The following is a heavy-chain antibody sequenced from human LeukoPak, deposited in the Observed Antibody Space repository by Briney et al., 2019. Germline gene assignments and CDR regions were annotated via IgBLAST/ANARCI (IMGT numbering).Heavy chain of an antibody. V-gene: IGHV1-69*13. CDR1: GGTFSSYA. Sequence: SVKVSCKASGGTFSSYAISWVRQAPGQGLEWMGGIIPIFGTANYAQKFQGRVTITADESMSTAYMELSSLRSEDTAVYYCARVGVGAKVAFDIWGQGTMVTVSS. J-gene: IGHJ3*02. CDR3: ARVGVGAKVAFDI. D-gene: IGHD1-26*01. CDR2: IIPIFGTA.